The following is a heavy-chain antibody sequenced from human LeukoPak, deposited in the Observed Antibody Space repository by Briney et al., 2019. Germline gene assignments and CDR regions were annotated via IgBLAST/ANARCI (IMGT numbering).Heavy chain of an antibody. CDR2: IYYSGST. CDR1: GGSISSYY. CDR3: ARQRVGCSGGSCLRDAFDI. V-gene: IGHV4-59*08. Sequence: SETLSLTCTVSGGSISSYYWSWIRQPPGKGLEWIGYIYYSGSTNYNPSLKSRVTISVDTSKNQFSLKLSSVTAADTAVYYCARQRVGCSGGSCLRDAFDIWGQGTMVTVSS. D-gene: IGHD2-15*01. J-gene: IGHJ3*02.